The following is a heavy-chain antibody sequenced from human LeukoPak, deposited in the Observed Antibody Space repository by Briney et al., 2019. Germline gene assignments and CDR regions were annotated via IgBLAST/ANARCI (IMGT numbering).Heavy chain of an antibody. Sequence: GRSLRLSCAASGFTFSSYAMHWVRQAPGKGLEWVAVISYDGSNKYYADSVKGRFTISRDNSKNTLYLQMNSLRAEDTAVYCCARGDRYCSGGSCYSSFDYWGQGTLVTVSS. D-gene: IGHD2-15*01. J-gene: IGHJ4*02. CDR3: ARGDRYCSGGSCYSSFDY. CDR2: ISYDGSNK. CDR1: GFTFSSYA. V-gene: IGHV3-30*04.